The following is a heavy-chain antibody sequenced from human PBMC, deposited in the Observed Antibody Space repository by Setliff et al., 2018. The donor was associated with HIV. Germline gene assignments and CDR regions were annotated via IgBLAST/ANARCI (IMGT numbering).Heavy chain of an antibody. V-gene: IGHV4-61*05. J-gene: IGHJ4*02. CDR1: GDSISGSDYY. CDR3: ARHRLLTFGGVTIDY. Sequence: LTCTVSGDSISGSDYYWSWIRQPPGKGLEWIGYIYYSGSTNYNPSLKSRVTISVDTSKNQFSLKLSSVTAADTAVYYCARHRLLTFGGVTIDYWGQGTLVTVSS. D-gene: IGHD3-16*01. CDR2: IYYSGST.